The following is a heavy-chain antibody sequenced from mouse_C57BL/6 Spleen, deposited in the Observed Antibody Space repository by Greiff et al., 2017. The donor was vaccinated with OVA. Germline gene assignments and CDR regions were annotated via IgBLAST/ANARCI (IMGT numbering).Heavy chain of an antibody. CDR2: ISSGSSTI. V-gene: IGHV5-17*01. Sequence: EVKLVESGGGLVKPGGSLKLSCAASGFTFSDYGMHWVRQAPEQGLEWVAYISSGSSTIHYADTVKGRFTLSRDNAKNTLFLQMTSLRSEDTAMYYCASNWTFAYWGQGTLVTVSA. CDR3: ASNWTFAY. J-gene: IGHJ3*01. D-gene: IGHD4-1*02. CDR1: GFTFSDYG.